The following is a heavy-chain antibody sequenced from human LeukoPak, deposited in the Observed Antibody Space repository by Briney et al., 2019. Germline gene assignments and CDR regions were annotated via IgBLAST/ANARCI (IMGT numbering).Heavy chain of an antibody. V-gene: IGHV4-31*03. CDR1: SGSINSGGYY. CDR2: IYYSGST. Sequence: SETLSLTCTVSSGSINSGGYYWSWIRQHPGKGLEWIGYIYYSGSTYYNPSLKSRVTISADTSKNQFSLKLTSVTAADTAGYYCARGHSSGYWGDYWGQGTLVTVSS. CDR3: ARGHSSGYWGDY. D-gene: IGHD3-22*01. J-gene: IGHJ4*02.